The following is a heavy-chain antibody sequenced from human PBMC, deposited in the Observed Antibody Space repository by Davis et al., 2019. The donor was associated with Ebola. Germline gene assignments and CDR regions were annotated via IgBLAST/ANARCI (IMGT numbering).Heavy chain of an antibody. V-gene: IGHV3-7*01. J-gene: IGHJ6*04. CDR1: GFTFSSYS. Sequence: GESLKISCAASGFTFSSYSMSWVRQAPGKGLEWVANIKQDGSEKYYVDSVKGRFTISRDNAKNSLYLQMNSLRAEDTAVYYCARDPDYGDFLLGYYGMDVWGKGTTVTVSS. CDR2: IKQDGSEK. D-gene: IGHD4-17*01. CDR3: ARDPDYGDFLLGYYGMDV.